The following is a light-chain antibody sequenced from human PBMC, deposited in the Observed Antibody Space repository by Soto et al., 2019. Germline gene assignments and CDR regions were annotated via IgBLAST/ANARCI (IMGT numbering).Light chain of an antibody. V-gene: IGKV1-5*03. Sequence: DIPMTQSPSTLSASVGDRVTITCRASQSISSWLAWYQQKPGKAPHNLIYKGSILESGVPSRFSGSGSGTEFTLTISSLQPDDFATYYCQQYNSYSLTFGQGTKVEIK. CDR2: KGS. CDR1: QSISSW. J-gene: IGKJ1*01. CDR3: QQYNSYSLT.